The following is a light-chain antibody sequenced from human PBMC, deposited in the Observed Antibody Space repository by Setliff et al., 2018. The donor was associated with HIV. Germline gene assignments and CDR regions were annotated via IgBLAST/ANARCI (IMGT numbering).Light chain of an antibody. V-gene: IGLV2-14*03. J-gene: IGLJ1*01. Sequence: QSVLTQPASVSGSPGQSITLSSTGTSSDVGSYNFVSWYQQHPGRAPKLMIYDVTKRPSGVSDRFSGSKSGNTASLTISGLQTEDEADYYCCSYTSSLTYVFGTGTKVTVL. CDR2: DVT. CDR1: SSDVGSYNF. CDR3: CSYTSSLTYV.